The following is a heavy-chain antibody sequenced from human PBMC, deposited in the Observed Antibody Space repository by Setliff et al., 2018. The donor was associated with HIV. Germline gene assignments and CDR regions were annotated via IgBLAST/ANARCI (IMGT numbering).Heavy chain of an antibody. Sequence: PGESLKISCQASGYNFATYWIGWVRQVPGEGLEWIAIIYPSDSKIKYNPSFRSQVTVSADQSITTAYLQWTSLKSSDTAIYFCARRKTGDPRHAFDVWGRGTMVTVSS. V-gene: IGHV5-51*01. CDR3: ARRKTGDPRHAFDV. J-gene: IGHJ3*01. CDR1: GYNFATYW. CDR2: IYPSDSKI. D-gene: IGHD7-27*01.